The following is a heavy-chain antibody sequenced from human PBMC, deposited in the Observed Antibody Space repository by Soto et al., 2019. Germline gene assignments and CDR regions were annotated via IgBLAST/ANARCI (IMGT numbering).Heavy chain of an antibody. J-gene: IGHJ4*02. Sequence: GGSLRLSCAASGFTFNTYTMTWVRQAPGKGLEWVSAISGSGGNTYYPDFVKGRFTISRDNSKSTLYLQMNSLRADDTAIYYCAKDIIPMGQRGYFDSWGQGTLVTVSS. CDR1: GFTFNTYT. CDR3: AKDIIPMGQRGYFDS. V-gene: IGHV3-23*01. CDR2: ISGSGGNT. D-gene: IGHD2-21*01.